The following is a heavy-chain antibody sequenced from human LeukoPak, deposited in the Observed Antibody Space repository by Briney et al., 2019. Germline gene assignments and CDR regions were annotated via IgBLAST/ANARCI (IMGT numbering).Heavy chain of an antibody. V-gene: IGHV4-34*12. CDR1: GGSFSGYY. D-gene: IGHD5-18*01. J-gene: IGHJ4*02. CDR3: ARLLQAKVDY. Sequence: SETLSLTCAVYGGSFSGYYWSWIRQPPGKGLEWIGEIIHSGSTNYNPSLKSRVTISVDTSKNQFSLKLSSVTAADTAVYYCARLLQAKVDYWGQGTLVTVSS. CDR2: IIHSGST.